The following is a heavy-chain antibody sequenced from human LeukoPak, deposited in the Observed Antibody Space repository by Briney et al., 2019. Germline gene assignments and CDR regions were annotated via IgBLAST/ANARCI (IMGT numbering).Heavy chain of an antibody. CDR1: GFTFSDYA. J-gene: IGHJ4*02. Sequence: GGSLRLSCAASGFTFSDYAMHWVRQAPGKGLEWVAIISYDGSNKYFADSVKGRFTISRDNSKNTLYLQMNSLRAEDAAVYYCARETYSSFDSWGQGTLVTVSS. D-gene: IGHD6-13*01. CDR2: ISYDGSNK. V-gene: IGHV3-30*01. CDR3: ARETYSSFDS.